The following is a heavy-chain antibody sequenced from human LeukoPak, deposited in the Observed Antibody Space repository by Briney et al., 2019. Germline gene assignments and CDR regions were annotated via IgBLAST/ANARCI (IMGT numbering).Heavy chain of an antibody. V-gene: IGHV3-33*03. Sequence: PGRSLRLSCAASGFTFSSYGMHWVRQAPGKGLEWVAVIWYDGSKKYYADSVKGRFTISRDNSKSTLYLQMNSLRAEDTAVYYCATPIDYGDYVYGMDVWGQGTTVTVSS. D-gene: IGHD4-17*01. CDR1: GFTFSSYG. CDR2: IWYDGSKK. J-gene: IGHJ6*02. CDR3: ATPIDYGDYVYGMDV.